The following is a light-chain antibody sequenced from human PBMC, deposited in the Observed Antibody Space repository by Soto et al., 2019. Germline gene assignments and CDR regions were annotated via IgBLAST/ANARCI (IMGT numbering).Light chain of an antibody. J-gene: IGKJ1*01. V-gene: IGKV3-15*01. CDR2: GAS. CDR1: QSIRAI. Sequence: EIVMTQSPATLSLSPGERVTLSCRASQSIRAILAWYQQKPGRAPRLLINGASTRATGVPARFSGSGSGTDFTLTISSLQPEDFAIYFCQQYYQWPWTFGQGTKLDIK. CDR3: QQYYQWPWT.